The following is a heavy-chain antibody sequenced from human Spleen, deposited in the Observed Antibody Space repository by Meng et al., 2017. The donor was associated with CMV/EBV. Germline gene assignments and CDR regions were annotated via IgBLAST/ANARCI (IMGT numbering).Heavy chain of an antibody. CDR3: ARTRGIAVAGSFDY. D-gene: IGHD6-19*01. V-gene: IGHV4-4*07. CDR2: IYTSGST. J-gene: IGHJ4*02. CDR1: GGSISSYY. Sequence: VLLQEQGPGLVRPSEPLPPTCTVSGGSISSYYWSWIRQPAGKGLEWIGRIYTSGSTNYNPSLKSRVTMSVDTSKNQFSLKLSSVTAADTAVYYCARTRGIAVAGSFDYWGQGTLVTVSS.